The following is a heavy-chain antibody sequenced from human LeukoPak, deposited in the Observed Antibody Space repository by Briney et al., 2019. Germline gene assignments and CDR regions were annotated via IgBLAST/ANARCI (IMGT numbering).Heavy chain of an antibody. CDR2: IYYSGST. Sequence: SQTLSLTCTVSGGSISSGDYYWSWIRQHPRKGLEWIGYIYYSGSTYYNPSLKSRVTISVDTSKNQFSLKLSSVTAADTAVYYCARALRSFDWFDPWGQGTLVTVSS. CDR3: ARALRSFDWFDP. D-gene: IGHD3-9*01. CDR1: GGSISSGDYY. V-gene: IGHV4-31*03. J-gene: IGHJ5*02.